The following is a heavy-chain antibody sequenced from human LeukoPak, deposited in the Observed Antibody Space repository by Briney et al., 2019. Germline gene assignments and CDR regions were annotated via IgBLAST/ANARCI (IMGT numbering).Heavy chain of an antibody. CDR1: GFTFSSYG. CDR2: IRYDGSNK. V-gene: IGHV3-30*02. D-gene: IGHD6-13*01. Sequence: GGSRRLSCAASGFTFSSYGMHWVRQAPGKGLEWVAFIRYDGSNKYYADSVKGRFTISRDNSKNTLYLQMNSLRAEDTAVYYCAKSPVRAAAGRIDYWGQGTLVTVSS. CDR3: AKSPVRAAAGRIDY. J-gene: IGHJ4*02.